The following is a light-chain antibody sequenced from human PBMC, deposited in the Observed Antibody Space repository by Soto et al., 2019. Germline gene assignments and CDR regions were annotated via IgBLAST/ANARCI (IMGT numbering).Light chain of an antibody. CDR3: ISYTGSSTSYV. J-gene: IGLJ1*01. CDR2: GVS. CDR1: RSDIGSYNY. V-gene: IGLV2-14*01. Sequence: QSALTQPASVSGSLGQSITISCSGTRSDIGSYNYVAWYQQFPGKTPTILIYGVSNRPSGVSSRFSGSKSGNTASLTISGLQAEDEADYYCISYTGSSTSYVFGSGTKLTVL.